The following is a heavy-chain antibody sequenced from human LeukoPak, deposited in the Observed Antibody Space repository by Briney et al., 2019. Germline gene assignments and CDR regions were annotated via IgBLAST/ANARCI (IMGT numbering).Heavy chain of an antibody. J-gene: IGHJ3*02. CDR2: IYHSGST. CDR3: ARDLTFGYSSGDAFDI. CDR1: GGSISSGGHY. Sequence: SETLSLTCTVSGGSISSGGHYWSWVRQPPGKGLEWIGYIYHSGSTYYNPSLRSRVTISVDRSKNQFSLKVSSVTAADSAVYCCARDLTFGYSSGDAFDIWGQGTMVTVSS. V-gene: IGHV4-30-2*01. D-gene: IGHD6-19*01.